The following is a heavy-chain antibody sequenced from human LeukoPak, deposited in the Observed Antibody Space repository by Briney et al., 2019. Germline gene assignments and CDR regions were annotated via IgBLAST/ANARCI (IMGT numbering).Heavy chain of an antibody. CDR1: GFTFSIFP. CDR2: ISSGSEK. J-gene: IGHJ4*02. V-gene: IGHV3-30*04. Sequence: GGSLRLSCEASGFTFSIFPMHWFRQAPGKGLEWVALISSGSEKYYADSVKGRFTISRDNSKNMLYLQMNSLRADDTAVYYCARDSELSAVYYFDSWGQGTLVIVSS. CDR3: ARDSELSAVYYFDS. D-gene: IGHD1-26*01.